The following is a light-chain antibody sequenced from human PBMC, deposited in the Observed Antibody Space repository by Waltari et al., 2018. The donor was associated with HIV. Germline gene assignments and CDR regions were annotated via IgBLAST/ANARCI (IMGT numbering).Light chain of an antibody. CDR1: QSVSNN. V-gene: IGKV3D-15*01. CDR2: GAS. CDR3: QQYNNWPPLT. Sequence: EILMTQSPATLSVSPGERATLSCRTSQSVSNNLAWYQQRPGQAPRILIYGASTRATGIPARFSGSGSGTEFTLTISSLESEDFAVYNCQQYNNWPPLTFGGGTKVEIK. J-gene: IGKJ4*01.